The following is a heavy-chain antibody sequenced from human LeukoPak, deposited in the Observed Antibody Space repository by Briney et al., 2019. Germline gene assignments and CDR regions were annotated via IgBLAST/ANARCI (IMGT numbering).Heavy chain of an antibody. V-gene: IGHV4-39*07. CDR3: ASGLRYFDLYY. Sequence: SETLSLTCTVSGGSISSISYYWGWIRQPPGRGLEWIGSIYYSGSTNYNPSLKSRVTISVDTSKNQFSLKLSSVTAADTAVYYCASGLRYFDLYYWGQGTLVTVSS. CDR2: IYYSGST. J-gene: IGHJ4*02. CDR1: GGSISSISYY. D-gene: IGHD3-9*01.